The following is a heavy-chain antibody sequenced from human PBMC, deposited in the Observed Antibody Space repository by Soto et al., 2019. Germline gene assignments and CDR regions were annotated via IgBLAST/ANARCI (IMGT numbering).Heavy chain of an antibody. CDR1: GLTFSSYW. CDR3: ARDGRYSSSWYVSWFDP. Sequence: EVQLVESGGDLVQPGGSLRLSCAVSGLTFSSYWMHWVRQAPGKGLEWVSRIDSDGSRTNYADSVKGRFTISRDNAKNTLYLQMNSLRAEDTAVYYCARDGRYSSSWYVSWFDPWGQGTLVTVSS. D-gene: IGHD6-13*01. V-gene: IGHV3-74*01. CDR2: IDSDGSRT. J-gene: IGHJ5*02.